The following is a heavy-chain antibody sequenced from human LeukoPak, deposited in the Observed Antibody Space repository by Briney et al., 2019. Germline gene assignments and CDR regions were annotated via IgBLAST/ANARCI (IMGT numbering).Heavy chain of an antibody. CDR2: ISNSSSTI. CDR3: ARVAPPFMITFGESDY. V-gene: IGHV3-48*04. CDR1: GFTLSSYS. D-gene: IGHD3-16*01. J-gene: IGHJ4*02. Sequence: SGGSLRLSCAASGFTLSSYSMNWLREAPGRGLEGVSYISNSSSTIYYAHSVKGRFTISRDNAKNSLYLQMNSLRAEDTAVYYCARVAPPFMITFGESDYWGQGTLVTVSS.